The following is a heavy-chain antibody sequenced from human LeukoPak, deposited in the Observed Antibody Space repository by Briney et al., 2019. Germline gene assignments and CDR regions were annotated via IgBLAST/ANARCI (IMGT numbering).Heavy chain of an antibody. CDR3: ATITYFDYIWGRFVS. Sequence: GGSLRLSRAASGFTFSSYAMSWVRQAPGKGLEWVSALSGGGEYTYSADSVKGRFTISRDNSKNMLYLQMNSLRAEDTAVYYCATITYFDYIWGRFVSWGQGTLVTVSS. CDR2: LSGGGEYT. V-gene: IGHV3-23*01. J-gene: IGHJ4*02. CDR1: GFTFSSYA. D-gene: IGHD3-16*01.